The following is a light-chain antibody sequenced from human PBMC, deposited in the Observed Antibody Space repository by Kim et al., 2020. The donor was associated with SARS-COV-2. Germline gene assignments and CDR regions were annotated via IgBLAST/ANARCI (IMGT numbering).Light chain of an antibody. Sequence: AADKAPSTRGSGHSSSDSAWHQQQPARGPPFLMKLNGDGRYYRGDGSPDRFSGASTGAERYLSIAGLQAEDEADYVCQTRDAGIGVFGGGTQLTVL. CDR2: LNGDGRY. V-gene: IGLV4-69*01. J-gene: IGLJ3*02. CDR3: QTRDAGIGV. CDR1: SGHSSSD.